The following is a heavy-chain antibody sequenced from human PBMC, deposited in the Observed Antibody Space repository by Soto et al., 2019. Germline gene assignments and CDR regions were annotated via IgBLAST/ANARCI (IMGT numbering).Heavy chain of an antibody. J-gene: IGHJ4*02. Sequence: GGSLRLSCAASGFTFSSYSMNWVRQAPGKGLEWVSYISSSSSTIYYADSVKGRFTISRDNAKNSLYLQMNSLRAEDTALYYCAKGRGSSGSHNFDYWGQGTLVTVSS. D-gene: IGHD3-22*01. V-gene: IGHV3-48*04. CDR2: ISSSSSTI. CDR3: AKGRGSSGSHNFDY. CDR1: GFTFSSYS.